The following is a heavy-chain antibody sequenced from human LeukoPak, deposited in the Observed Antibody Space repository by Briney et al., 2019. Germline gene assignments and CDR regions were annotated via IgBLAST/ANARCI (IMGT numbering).Heavy chain of an antibody. CDR2: INPNSGGT. J-gene: IGHJ4*02. CDR3: ASGLWVGATGARFGY. Sequence: ASVKVSCKASGYTFTGYYMHWVRQAPGQGLEWMGWINPNSGGTNYAQKFQGRVTMTRDTSISTAYMELSRLRSDDTAVYYCASGLWVGATGARFGYWGQGTLVTVSS. CDR1: GYTFTGYY. V-gene: IGHV1-2*02. D-gene: IGHD1-26*01.